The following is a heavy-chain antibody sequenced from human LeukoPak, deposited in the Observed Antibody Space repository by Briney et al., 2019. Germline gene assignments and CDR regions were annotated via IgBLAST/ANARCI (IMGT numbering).Heavy chain of an antibody. V-gene: IGHV3-48*03. CDR1: GFTFSSYE. CDR3: ARDLQRITIFGVVNTPYGMDV. J-gene: IGHJ6*02. CDR2: ISSSGSTI. D-gene: IGHD3-3*01. Sequence: GGSLRLSCAASGFTFSSYEMNWVRQAPGKRLEWVSYISSSGSTIYYADSVKGRFTISRDNAKNSLYLQMNSLRAEDTAVYYCARDLQRITIFGVVNTPYGMDVWGQGTTVTVSS.